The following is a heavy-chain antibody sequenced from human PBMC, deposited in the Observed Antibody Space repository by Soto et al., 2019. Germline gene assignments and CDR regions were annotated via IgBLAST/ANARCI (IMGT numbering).Heavy chain of an antibody. J-gene: IGHJ6*03. CDR1: GGSISSGGYY. CDR3: ARGRLVIFGVVIKGYMDV. Sequence: SETLSLTCTVSGGSISSGGYYWSWIRQPPGKGLEWIGEINHSGSTNYNPSLKSRVTISVDTSKNQFSLKLSSVTAADTAVYYCARGRLVIFGVVIKGYMDVWGKGTTVTVSS. CDR2: INHSGST. V-gene: IGHV4-39*07. D-gene: IGHD3-3*01.